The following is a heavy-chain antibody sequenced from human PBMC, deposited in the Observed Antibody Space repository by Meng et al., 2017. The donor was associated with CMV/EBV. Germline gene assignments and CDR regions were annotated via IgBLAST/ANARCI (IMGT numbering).Heavy chain of an antibody. CDR3: AHQPIPTVFPALPPDY. D-gene: IGHD2-21*02. V-gene: IGHV3-23*01. CDR2: ISGSGGST. Sequence: GGSLRLSCAVSGFTVSDYYMSWIRQDPGKGLEWVSAISGSGGSTYYADSVKGRFTIPRDNSKNTLYLQMNSLRAEDTAVYYCAHQPIPTVFPALPPDYWGQGTLVTVSS. J-gene: IGHJ4*02. CDR1: GFTVSDYY.